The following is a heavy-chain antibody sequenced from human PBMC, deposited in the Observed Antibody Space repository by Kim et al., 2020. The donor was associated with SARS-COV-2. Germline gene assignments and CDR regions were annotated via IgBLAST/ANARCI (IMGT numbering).Heavy chain of an antibody. CDR3: AGAYCGGDCYGACFDY. CDR2: IIPIFGTA. Sequence: SVKVSCKASGGTFSSYAISWVRQAPGQGLEWMGGIIPIFGTANYAQKFQGRVTITADESTSTAYMELSSLRSEDTAVYYCAGAYCGGDCYGACFDYWGQGTLVTVSS. V-gene: IGHV1-69*13. CDR1: GGTFSSYA. J-gene: IGHJ4*02. D-gene: IGHD2-21*02.